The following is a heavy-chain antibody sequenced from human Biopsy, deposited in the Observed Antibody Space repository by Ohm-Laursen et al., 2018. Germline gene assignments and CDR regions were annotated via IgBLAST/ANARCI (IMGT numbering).Heavy chain of an antibody. CDR1: GGSLSGYY. CDR3: ARDKITYCTSTSCDYFGMDV. Sequence: GTLSLTCGVYGGSLSGYYCSWIRQPPGKGLEWIGHISYTGYTSYKSSLKSRVTMSAHTSTNQFSLKLTSVTAADTAVYYCARDKITYCTSTSCDYFGMDVWGQGTTVTVSS. V-gene: IGHV4-59*01. CDR2: ISYTGYT. J-gene: IGHJ6*02. D-gene: IGHD2-2*01.